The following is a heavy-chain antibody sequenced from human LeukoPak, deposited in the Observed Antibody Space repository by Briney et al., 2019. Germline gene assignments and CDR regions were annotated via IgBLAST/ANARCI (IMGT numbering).Heavy chain of an antibody. CDR1: GFTFSSYA. V-gene: IGHV3-23*01. CDR3: AKDQGRGTYSFDY. Sequence: GGSLRLSCAASGFTFSSYAMSWVRQAPGKGLEWVSAISGSGGSTYYADSVKGRFTISRDNSRNTLYMQMNSLRTEDTAVYYCAKDQGRGTYSFDYWGQGTLVTVSS. J-gene: IGHJ4*02. CDR2: ISGSGGST. D-gene: IGHD1-26*01.